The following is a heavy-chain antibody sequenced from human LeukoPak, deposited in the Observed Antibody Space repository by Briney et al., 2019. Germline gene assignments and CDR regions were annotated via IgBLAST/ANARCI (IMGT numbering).Heavy chain of an antibody. CDR1: GDSVSSNSAA. D-gene: IGHD5-18*01. Sequence: QTLSLTCAISGDSVSSNSAAWNWIRQSPSRGLEWLGRTYYRSKWYNDYAVSVKSRITINPDTSKNQFSLKLSSVTAADTAVYYCARDRGYSYGPPAPHWYFDLWGRGTLVTVSS. J-gene: IGHJ2*01. CDR2: TYYRSKWYN. CDR3: ARDRGYSYGPPAPHWYFDL. V-gene: IGHV6-1*01.